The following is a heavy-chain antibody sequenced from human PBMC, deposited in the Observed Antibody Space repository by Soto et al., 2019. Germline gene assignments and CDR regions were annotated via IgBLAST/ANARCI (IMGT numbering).Heavy chain of an antibody. J-gene: IGHJ4*02. Sequence: QVQLVESGGGVVQPGRSLRLSCVASGVTFNRCGFHWVRQAPGKGLEWVAVIWFDGSNKYYADSVKGRFTISRDDSKSTLYLQMNSLRAEDTAVYFCARDPCFGDLLYFDYWGQGTPVTVSS. CDR3: ARDPCFGDLLYFDY. V-gene: IGHV3-33*01. CDR1: GVTFNRCG. D-gene: IGHD3-10*01. CDR2: IWFDGSNK.